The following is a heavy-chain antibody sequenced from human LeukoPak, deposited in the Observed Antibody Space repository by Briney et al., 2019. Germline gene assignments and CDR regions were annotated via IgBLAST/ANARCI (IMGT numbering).Heavy chain of an antibody. V-gene: IGHV4-4*07. CDR1: GGSISSYY. D-gene: IGHD6-13*01. CDR2: IYTSGST. CDR3: ARGDIAAAGAPFDS. Sequence: SETLSLTCTVSGGSISSYYWSWIRQPAGKGLEWIGRIYTSGSTNYNPSLKSRVTMSIDTSKNQFSLKLSSVTAADTAFYYCARGDIAAAGAPFDSWGQGALVTVSS. J-gene: IGHJ4*02.